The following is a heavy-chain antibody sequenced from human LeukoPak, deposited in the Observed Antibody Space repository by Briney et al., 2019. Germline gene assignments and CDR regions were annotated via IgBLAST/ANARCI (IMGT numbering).Heavy chain of an antibody. CDR1: GGSISSYY. Sequence: LGTLSLTRTVSGGSISSYYWSWIRQPPGKGLEWIGYIYYSGSTNYNPSLTRRVTISVDTSKNQFSLKLSSVTAADTAVYYCASVDYYGSGSTIDYWGPGTLVTVSS. CDR2: IYYSGST. CDR3: ASVDYYGSGSTIDY. J-gene: IGHJ4*02. V-gene: IGHV4-59*08. D-gene: IGHD3-10*01.